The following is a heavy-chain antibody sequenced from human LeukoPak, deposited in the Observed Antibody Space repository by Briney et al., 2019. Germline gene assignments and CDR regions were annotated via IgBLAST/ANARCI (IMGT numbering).Heavy chain of an antibody. D-gene: IGHD3-3*01. CDR3: AREAVRFLEWLALFDY. Sequence: PGGSLRLSCAASGFTFSNYGMHWVRQAPGKGLEWVAVISYDGGNKYYTDSVEGRFTISRDNSKNTLYLQMNSLRAEDTAVYYCAREAVRFLEWLALFDYWGQGTLGTVSS. CDR1: GFTFSNYG. V-gene: IGHV3-30*03. J-gene: IGHJ4*02. CDR2: ISYDGGNK.